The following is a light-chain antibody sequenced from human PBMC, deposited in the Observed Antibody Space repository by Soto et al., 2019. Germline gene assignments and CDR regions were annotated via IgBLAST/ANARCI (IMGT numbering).Light chain of an antibody. CDR2: EVS. J-gene: IGLJ3*02. V-gene: IGLV2-8*01. Sequence: QSVLTQPPSASGSPGQSVTISCTGTISDIGTYYYVSWYQQHPGKAPKLIIYEVSERPSGVPDRFSGSKSGNTASLTVSGLQAEDEAHYYCQAYDNSLGVSVLFGGGTKLTVL. CDR3: QAYDNSLGVSVL. CDR1: ISDIGTYYY.